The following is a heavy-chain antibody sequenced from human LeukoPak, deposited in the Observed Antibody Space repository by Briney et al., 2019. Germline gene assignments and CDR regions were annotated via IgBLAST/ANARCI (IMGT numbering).Heavy chain of an antibody. V-gene: IGHV4-39*01. J-gene: IGHJ4*02. D-gene: IGHD2-2*01. CDR1: SGTISSSSYF. Sequence: PSETLSLTCTVSSGTISSSSYFWGWIRQPPGNGLEWIGNIYYTGSTHYNPSLKSRVTISVDTSKNQFSLKLSSVTAADTAVYYCARHIIVVVPAARGPFDYWGQGTLVTVSS. CDR3: ARHIIVVVPAARGPFDY. CDR2: IYYTGST.